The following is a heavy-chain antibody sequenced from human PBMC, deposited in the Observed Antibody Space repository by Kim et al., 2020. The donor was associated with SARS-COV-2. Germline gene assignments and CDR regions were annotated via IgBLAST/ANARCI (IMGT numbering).Heavy chain of an antibody. V-gene: IGHV1-2*02. D-gene: IGHD6-19*01. Sequence: ASVKVSCKASGYTFTGYYMHWVRQAPGQGLEWMGWINPNRGGTNYAQKFQGRVTMTRDTSISTAYMELSRLRSDDTAVYYCARSPGAGCPHCWGQGTLVTVSS. CDR2: INPNRGGT. CDR3: ARSPGAGCPHC. J-gene: IGHJ4*02. CDR1: GYTFTGYY.